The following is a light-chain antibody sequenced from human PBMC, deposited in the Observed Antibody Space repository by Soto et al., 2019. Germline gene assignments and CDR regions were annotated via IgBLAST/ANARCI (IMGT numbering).Light chain of an antibody. CDR2: EVS. CDR1: SRDVGGYNY. V-gene: IGLV2-14*01. J-gene: IGLJ2*01. CDR3: SSYISSSTFVV. Sequence: QSALTQPASVSGSPGQSITISCTGTSRDVGGYNYVSWHQQHPGKAPKVIITEVSNRPSGVSNRFSGSKSGNTASLTISGRQAEDEADYYCSSYISSSTFVVFGGGTKLNVL.